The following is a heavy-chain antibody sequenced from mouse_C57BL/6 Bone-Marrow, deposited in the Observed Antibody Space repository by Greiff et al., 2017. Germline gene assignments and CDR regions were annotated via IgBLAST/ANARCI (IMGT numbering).Heavy chain of an antibody. V-gene: IGHV1-69*01. D-gene: IGHD4-1*01. CDR2: IDPSDSYT. J-gene: IGHJ1*03. CDR3: ARHRLGRGDFDV. Sequence: QVQLQQPGAELVMPGASVKLSCKASGYTFTSYWMHWVKQRPGQGLEWIGEIDPSDSYTNYNQKVKGKSTLTVDKSSSTAYMQLSSLTSEDSAVYYCARHRLGRGDFDVWGTGTTVTVSS. CDR1: GYTFTSYW.